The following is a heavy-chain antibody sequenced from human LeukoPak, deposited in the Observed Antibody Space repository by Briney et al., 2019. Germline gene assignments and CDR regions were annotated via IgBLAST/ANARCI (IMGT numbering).Heavy chain of an antibody. CDR2: IRHDGSIK. Sequence: GGSLRLFCAASGFIFSTYGMYWVRQAPGKGLEWVAFIRHDGSIKNYADSVKGRSTISRDNSKNTLYLQMHSLRAEDTAVYYCAKDSLADIDYWGQGTLVTVSS. CDR3: AKDSLADIDY. J-gene: IGHJ4*02. D-gene: IGHD3-16*01. V-gene: IGHV3-30*02. CDR1: GFIFSTYG.